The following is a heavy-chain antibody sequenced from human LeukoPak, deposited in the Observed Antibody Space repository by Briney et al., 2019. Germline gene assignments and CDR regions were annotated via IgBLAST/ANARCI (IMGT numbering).Heavy chain of an antibody. J-gene: IGHJ4*02. CDR3: ASEAFCAGGSCNVQRVAS. CDR2: IDTNTGAT. V-gene: IGHV1-2*02. CDR1: GYTFTAYY. D-gene: IGHD2-8*02. Sequence: ASVKVSCKASGYTFTAYYIHWGRQAPGQGLEWMGWIDTNTGATKYAQKFQGRVTITRDTSTGTAYMELSSLISGDTALYYCASEAFCAGGSCNVQRVASWGPETLVTVSS.